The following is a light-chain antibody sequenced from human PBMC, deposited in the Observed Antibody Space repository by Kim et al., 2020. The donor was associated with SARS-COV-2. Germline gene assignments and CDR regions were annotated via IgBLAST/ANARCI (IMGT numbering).Light chain of an antibody. J-gene: IGKJ2*01. CDR2: WAS. CDR1: QSVLYSSNNQNY. V-gene: IGKV4-1*01. Sequence: RATINCMSSQSVLYSSNNQNYLAWYQQKPGQPPKLLIYWASTREYGVPDRFSGRGSGTDFTLTISSLQAEDVAVYYCQQYYSTPYTFGQGTKLE. CDR3: QQYYSTPYT.